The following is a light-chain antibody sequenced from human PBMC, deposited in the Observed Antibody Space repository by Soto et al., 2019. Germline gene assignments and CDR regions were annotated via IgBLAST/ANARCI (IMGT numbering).Light chain of an antibody. CDR1: SGHSSYA. V-gene: IGLV4-69*01. J-gene: IGLJ2*01. CDR3: QTWGTGIRGV. CDR2: LNSDGSH. Sequence: QLVLTQSPSASASLGASVKLTCTLSSGHSSYAIAWHQQQPEKGPRYLMKLNSDGSHSKGDGIPDRFSGSSSGAERYLTISGLQSEDEADYYCQTWGTGIRGVFGGGTQLTVL.